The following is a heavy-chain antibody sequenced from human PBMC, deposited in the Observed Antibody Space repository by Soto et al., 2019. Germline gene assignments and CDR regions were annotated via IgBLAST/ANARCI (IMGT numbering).Heavy chain of an antibody. CDR2: IYRDDDK. CDR3: AHTVARGAYWETFNY. V-gene: IGHV2-5*02. J-gene: IGHJ4*02. CDR1: GFSLTTNGVG. Sequence: QITLKESGPTLVKPTQTLTLTCTVSGFSLTTNGVGVGWFRQPPGKALEWLALIYRDDDKRYRPSLKSRVTIXXDXTXPQVVPTLTHMDPVDTATYYCAHTVARGAYWETFNYWGQGTLVTVSS. D-gene: IGHD1-26*01.